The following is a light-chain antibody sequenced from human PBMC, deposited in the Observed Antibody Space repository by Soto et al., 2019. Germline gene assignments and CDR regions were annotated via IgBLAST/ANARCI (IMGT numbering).Light chain of an antibody. CDR3: QQFRTSPWT. CDR2: GAS. Sequence: EIVLTQSPGTLSLSPGERATLSCRASQSVRSTYLAWYQQKPGQAPRLLIYGASSRATGIPDRFSGSASGTDFTLTISRLEPEDFAVYYCQQFRTSPWTVGQGTKVDI. J-gene: IGKJ1*01. V-gene: IGKV3-20*01. CDR1: QSVRSTY.